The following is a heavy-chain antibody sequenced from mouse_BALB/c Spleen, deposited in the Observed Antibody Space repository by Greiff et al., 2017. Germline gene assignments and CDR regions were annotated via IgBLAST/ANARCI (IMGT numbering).Heavy chain of an antibody. J-gene: IGHJ3*01. Sequence: QVQLKESGAELMKPGASVTISCKASGYTFSSYWIDWVKQRPGHGLEWIGEILPGSGSTNYNEKFKGKARFTADTSTNTAYMQLSMLTSEDATVYCGREEFITTATFAYWGQGTLVTVSA. CDR2: ILPGSGST. V-gene: IGHV1-9*01. CDR3: REEFITTATFAY. D-gene: IGHD1-2*01. CDR1: GYTFSSYW.